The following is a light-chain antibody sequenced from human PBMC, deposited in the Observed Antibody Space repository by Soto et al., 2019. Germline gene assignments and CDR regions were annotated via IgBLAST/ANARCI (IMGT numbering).Light chain of an antibody. CDR1: SSVVCGYNY. CDR3: SSYTRSSTLVV. CDR2: EVS. Sequence: QSALTQPASVSGSPGQSITISCTGTSSVVCGYNYVSWYQQHPGKAPKLMIYEVSNRPSGVSNRFSGSKSGNTASLTISGLQAEDEADYYCSSYTRSSTLVVFGGGAKVTVL. J-gene: IGLJ3*02. V-gene: IGLV2-14*01.